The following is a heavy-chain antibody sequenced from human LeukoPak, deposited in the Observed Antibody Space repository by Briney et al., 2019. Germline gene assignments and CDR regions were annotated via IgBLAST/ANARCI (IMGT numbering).Heavy chain of an antibody. CDR3: ARYLYDSSGMDY. D-gene: IGHD3-22*01. Sequence: GGSLRLSCAASGFTFSSFGMHWVRQAPGKGLEWVAVIWYDGSNKNHADSVKGRFSISRDNSKNTLYLQMNSLRAEDTAVYYCARYLYDSSGMDYWGRGTLVTVSS. V-gene: IGHV3-33*01. CDR1: GFTFSSFG. J-gene: IGHJ4*02. CDR2: IWYDGSNK.